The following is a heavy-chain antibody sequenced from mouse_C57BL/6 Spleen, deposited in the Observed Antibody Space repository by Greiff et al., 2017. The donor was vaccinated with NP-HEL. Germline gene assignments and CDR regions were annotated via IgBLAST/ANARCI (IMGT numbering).Heavy chain of an antibody. CDR1: GYTFTSYW. D-gene: IGHD2-2*01. CDR2: IHPNSGST. Sequence: VQLQQPGAELVKPGASVKLSCKASGYTFTSYWMHWVKQRPGQGLEWIGMIHPNSGSTNYNEKFKSKATLTVDKSSSTAYMQLSSLTSEDSAVYYCGAGYDVYYAMDYWGQGTSVTVSS. J-gene: IGHJ4*01. V-gene: IGHV1-64*01. CDR3: GAGYDVYYAMDY.